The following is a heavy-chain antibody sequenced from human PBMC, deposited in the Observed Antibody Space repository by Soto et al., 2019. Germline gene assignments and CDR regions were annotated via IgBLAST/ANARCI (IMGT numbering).Heavy chain of an antibody. D-gene: IGHD7-27*01. CDR1: GDSISNLDYF. Sequence: QVQLLETGPGLVKPSQTLSRTCSVSGDSISNLDYFWAWIRKPPGQALEYIGYIYKSATTYYKPSFESRVAISVDTSKSQFSLNVTSVTAADTAVYFCARGRYCLTGRCFPNWFDSWGQGALVTVSS. CDR3: ARGRYCLTGRCFPNWFDS. CDR2: IYKSATT. J-gene: IGHJ5*01. V-gene: IGHV4-30-4*01.